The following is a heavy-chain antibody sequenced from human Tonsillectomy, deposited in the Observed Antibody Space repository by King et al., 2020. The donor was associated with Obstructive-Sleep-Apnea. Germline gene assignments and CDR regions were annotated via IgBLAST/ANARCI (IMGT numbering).Heavy chain of an antibody. J-gene: IGHJ4*02. Sequence: VQLVESGGGLVQPGGSLRLSCAASGFTFSRYAMSWVRQAPGKGLEWVSAISGSGGSTYYSESVKGRFTIPRDNSKNTLYLQINSLKAEDTAVYYCAKGLGGGLTGVNYWGQGTLVTVSS. D-gene: IGHD7-27*01. CDR1: GFTFSRYA. CDR3: AKGLGGGLTGVNY. V-gene: IGHV3-23*04. CDR2: ISGSGGST.